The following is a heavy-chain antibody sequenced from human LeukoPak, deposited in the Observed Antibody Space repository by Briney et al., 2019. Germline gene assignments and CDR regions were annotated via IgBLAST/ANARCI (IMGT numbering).Heavy chain of an antibody. CDR2: ISAYNGNT. V-gene: IGHV1-18*01. CDR3: ARDAGTYYYDSSGYLYDS. Sequence: GASVKVSCKASGYTFTSYGISWVRQAPGQGLEWMGWISAYNGNTNYAQKLQGRVTMTTDTSTSTAYMELRSLRSDDTAVYYCARDAGTYYYDSSGYLYDSWGQGTLVTVSS. D-gene: IGHD3-22*01. J-gene: IGHJ4*02. CDR1: GYTFTSYG.